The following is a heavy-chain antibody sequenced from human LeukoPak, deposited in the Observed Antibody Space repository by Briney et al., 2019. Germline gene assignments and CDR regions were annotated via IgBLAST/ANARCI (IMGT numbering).Heavy chain of an antibody. J-gene: IGHJ6*03. V-gene: IGHV3-30*03. CDR1: GFTFNSYG. Sequence: GGSLRLSCAASGFTFNSYGMHWVRQVPGKGLEWVAIISYDGTNKYYADSVKGRFTISRDSSKNTLYLQMNSLRPEDTAVYYCARAHLSSASTDYMTVWGRGTTVTVSS. D-gene: IGHD6-6*01. CDR2: ISYDGTNK. CDR3: ARAHLSSASTDYMTV.